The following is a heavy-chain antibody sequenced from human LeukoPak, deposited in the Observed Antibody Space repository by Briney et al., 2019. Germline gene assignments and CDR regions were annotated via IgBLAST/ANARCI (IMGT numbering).Heavy chain of an antibody. V-gene: IGHV3-9*01. J-gene: IGHJ4*02. Sequence: GGSQRLSCAASGFTFDDYAMHWVRQAPGKGLEWVSGISWNSGSIGYADSVKGRFTISRDNAKNSLYLQMNSLRAEDTALYYCAKDTRGYGDYIGYWGQGTLVTVSS. CDR1: GFTFDDYA. D-gene: IGHD4-17*01. CDR3: AKDTRGYGDYIGY. CDR2: ISWNSGSI.